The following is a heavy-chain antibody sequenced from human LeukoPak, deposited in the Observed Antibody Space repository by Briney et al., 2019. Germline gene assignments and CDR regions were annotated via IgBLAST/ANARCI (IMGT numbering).Heavy chain of an antibody. J-gene: IGHJ6*02. Sequence: PSETLSFTCNVSGGSVSSGGYYWNWIRQPPGKGLEWIGHVSYSGSTNYNPSLKSRVTISLDTSKNQFSLKLSSMTAADTAVYYCASNRIAAAGTLYYYYGMDVWGQGTTVTVSS. D-gene: IGHD6-13*01. CDR1: GGSVSSGGYY. CDR2: VSYSGST. CDR3: ASNRIAAAGTLYYYYGMDV. V-gene: IGHV4-61*08.